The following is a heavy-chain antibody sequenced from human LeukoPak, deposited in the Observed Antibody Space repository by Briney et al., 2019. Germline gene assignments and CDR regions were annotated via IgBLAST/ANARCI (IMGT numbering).Heavy chain of an antibody. D-gene: IGHD6-19*01. V-gene: IGHV3-21*01. J-gene: IGHJ4*02. CDR1: GFAFNNYD. CDR3: ARAGAVAGFDY. Sequence: GGSLRLSCAASGFAFNNYDMTWVRQAPGKGLEWVSSISSSSSYIYYADSVKGRFTISRDNAKNSLYLQMNSLRAEDTAVYYCARAGAVAGFDYWGQGTLVTVSS. CDR2: ISSSSSYI.